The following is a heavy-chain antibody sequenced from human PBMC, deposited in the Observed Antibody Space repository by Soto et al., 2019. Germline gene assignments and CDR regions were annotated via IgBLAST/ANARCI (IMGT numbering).Heavy chain of an antibody. Sequence: GGSLRLSCAASGFTLSSYGMHWVRQAPGKGLEWVAVISYDGSNKYYADSVKGRFTISRDNSKNTLYLQMNSLRAEDTAVYYCAKDPTPYCSGGGCLDWYFDLWGRGTLVTVSS. CDR2: ISYDGSNK. CDR1: GFTLSSYG. CDR3: AKDPTPYCSGGGCLDWYFDL. V-gene: IGHV3-30*18. J-gene: IGHJ2*01. D-gene: IGHD2-15*01.